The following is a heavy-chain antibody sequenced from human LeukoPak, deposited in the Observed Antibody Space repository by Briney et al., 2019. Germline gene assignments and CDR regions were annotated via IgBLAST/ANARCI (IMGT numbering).Heavy chain of an antibody. J-gene: IGHJ4*02. CDR2: INHSGST. D-gene: IGHD1-7*01. V-gene: IGHV4-34*01. CDR1: GGSFSGYY. CDR3: ARENKGTVHDSTAAFHY. Sequence: SETLSLTCAVYGGSFSGYYWSWIRQPPGKGLEWIGEINHSGSTNYNPCLKSRVTISVDTSKNQFSLKLSSVTAADTAVYYCARENKGTVHDSTAAFHYWGQGTLVTVSS.